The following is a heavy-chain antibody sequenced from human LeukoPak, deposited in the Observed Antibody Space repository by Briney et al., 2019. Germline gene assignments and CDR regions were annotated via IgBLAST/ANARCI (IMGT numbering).Heavy chain of an antibody. CDR1: GGTFSSYA. J-gene: IGHJ4*02. V-gene: IGHV1-69*05. CDR3: ARDLSVVTPGY. D-gene: IGHD4-23*01. Sequence: ASVKVSCKASGGTFSSYAISWVRQAPGQGLEWMGGIIPIFGTANYAQKLQGRVTMTTDTSTSTAYMELRSLRSDDTAVYYCARDLSVVTPGYWGQGTLVTVSS. CDR2: IIPIFGTA.